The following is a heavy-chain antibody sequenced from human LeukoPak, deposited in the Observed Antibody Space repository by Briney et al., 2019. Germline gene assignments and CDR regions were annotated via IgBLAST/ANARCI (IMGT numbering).Heavy chain of an antibody. CDR2: ISGSGGST. CDR3: AKWGYSGSYYGGFFDY. V-gene: IGHV3-23*01. D-gene: IGHD1-26*01. CDR1: RFTFSSYA. J-gene: IGHJ4*02. Sequence: GGSLRLSCAASRFTFSSYAMSWVRQAPGKGLEWVSAISGSGGSTYYADSVKGRLTISRDNSKNTLYLQMNSLRAEDTAVYYCAKWGYSGSYYGGFFDYWGQGTLVTVSS.